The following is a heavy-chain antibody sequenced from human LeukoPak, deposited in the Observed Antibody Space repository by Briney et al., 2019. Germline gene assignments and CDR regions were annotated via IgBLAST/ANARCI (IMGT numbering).Heavy chain of an antibody. CDR2: ISSSGSTI. D-gene: IGHD5-18*01. J-gene: IGHJ4*02. CDR1: GSTFSSYE. Sequence: SGGSLRLSCVASGSTFSSYEMNWVRQAPGKGLEWVSYISSSGSTIYYADSVKGRFTISRDNAKNSLYLQMNSLRAEDTAVYYCARVEWIQLWFGVDYWGQGTLVTVSS. CDR3: ARVEWIQLWFGVDY. V-gene: IGHV3-48*03.